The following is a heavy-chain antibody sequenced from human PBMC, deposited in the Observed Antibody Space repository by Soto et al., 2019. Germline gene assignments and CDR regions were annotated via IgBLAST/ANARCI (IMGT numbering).Heavy chain of an antibody. CDR1: GYTFTSYA. CDR3: ARARGFGGTDYFDY. Sequence: QVQLVQSGAEVKKPGASVKVSCKASGYTFTSYAMHWVRQAPGQRLEWMGWINAGNGNTKYSQKLQGRVTLTRDTSASTAYMELSSLRSEDTAVYYCARARGFGGTDYFDYRGQGTLVTVSS. V-gene: IGHV1-3*01. J-gene: IGHJ4*02. D-gene: IGHD2-15*01. CDR2: INAGNGNT.